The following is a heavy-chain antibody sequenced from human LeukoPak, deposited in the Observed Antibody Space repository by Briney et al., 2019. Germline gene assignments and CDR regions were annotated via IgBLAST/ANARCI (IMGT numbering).Heavy chain of an antibody. D-gene: IGHD3-10*01. CDR2: ISYDGSNK. J-gene: IGHJ6*02. V-gene: IGHV3-30*18. Sequence: GGSLRLSCAASGFTFSSYGMHWVRQAPGKGLEWVAVISYDGSNKYYADSAKGRFTISRDNSKNTLYLQMNSLRAEDTAVYYCAKDRYMVRGDYYYYYGMDVWGQGTTVTVSS. CDR3: AKDRYMVRGDYYYYYGMDV. CDR1: GFTFSSYG.